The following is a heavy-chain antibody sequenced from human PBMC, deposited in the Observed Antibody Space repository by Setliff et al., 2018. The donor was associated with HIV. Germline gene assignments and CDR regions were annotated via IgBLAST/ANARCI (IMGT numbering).Heavy chain of an antibody. CDR3: ARAYDGYCSSTSCYEWFDP. J-gene: IGHJ5*02. CDR1: GYTFTSYY. CDR2: INPSGGST. Sequence: GASVKVSCKASGYTFTSYYMHWVRQAPGQGLEWMGIINPSGGSTSYAQKFQGRVTMTRDTSTSTVYMELSSLRSEDTAVYYCARAYDGYCSSTSCYEWFDPWGQGTLVTVSS. D-gene: IGHD2-2*01. V-gene: IGHV1-46*01.